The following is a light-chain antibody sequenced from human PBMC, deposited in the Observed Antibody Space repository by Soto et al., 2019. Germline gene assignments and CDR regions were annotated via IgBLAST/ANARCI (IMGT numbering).Light chain of an antibody. CDR2: SSS. V-gene: IGKV3-15*01. CDR3: QQYNKWPQT. CDR1: QSVSSY. Sequence: EIVLTQSPGTLSLSPGEITTLSFSASQSVSSYLAWYQQKPGQASRLLIYSSSARATGIPARFSGSGSGTEFTLTISSLQSEDFAVYYCQQYNKWPQTFGQGTKVDIK. J-gene: IGKJ1*01.